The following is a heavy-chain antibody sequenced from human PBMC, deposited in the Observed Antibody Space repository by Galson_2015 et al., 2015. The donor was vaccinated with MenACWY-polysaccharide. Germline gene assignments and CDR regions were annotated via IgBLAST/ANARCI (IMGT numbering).Heavy chain of an antibody. V-gene: IGHV3-48*03. CDR3: ARIGITGTVGDY. D-gene: IGHD1-7*01. Sequence: SLRLSCAASGFTFSSYGMHWVRQAPGKGLEWVSNISSSGSTIYYADSVRGRFTVSRDNAKNSLYLQMDSLRAEDTAVYYCARIGITGTVGDYWGQGTLVTVSS. CDR2: ISSSGSTI. J-gene: IGHJ4*02. CDR1: GFTFSSYG.